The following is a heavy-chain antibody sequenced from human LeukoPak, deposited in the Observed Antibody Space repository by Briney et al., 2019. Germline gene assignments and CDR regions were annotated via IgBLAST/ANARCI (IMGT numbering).Heavy chain of an antibody. CDR1: GGSISSGGYY. D-gene: IGHD3-3*01. V-gene: IGHV4-31*03. CDR2: IYYSGST. CDR3: ARDSRGSGYLNWFDP. J-gene: IGHJ5*02. Sequence: PSDTLSLTCTVSGGSISSGGYYWSWIRQHPGKGLEWIGYIYYSGSTYYNPSLKSRVTISVDTSKNQFCLKLSSVTAADTAVYYCARDSRGSGYLNWFDPWGQGTLVTVSS.